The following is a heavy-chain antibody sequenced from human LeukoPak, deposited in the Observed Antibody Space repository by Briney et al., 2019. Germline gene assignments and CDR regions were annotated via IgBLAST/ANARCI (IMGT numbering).Heavy chain of an antibody. D-gene: IGHD2-2*02. V-gene: IGHV3-53*01. CDR2: IYSGGST. CDR3: ASLRGYCSSTSCYNY. Sequence: GGSLRLSCAASGFTVSSNYMSWVRQAPGKGLERVSVIYSGGSTYYADSVKGRFTISRDNSKNTLYLQMNSLRAEDTAVYYCASLRGYCSSTSCYNYWGQGTLVTVSS. J-gene: IGHJ4*02. CDR1: GFTVSSNY.